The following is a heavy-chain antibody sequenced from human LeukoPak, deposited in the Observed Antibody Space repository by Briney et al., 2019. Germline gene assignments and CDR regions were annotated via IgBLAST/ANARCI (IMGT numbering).Heavy chain of an antibody. CDR3: AKVIGEQWLVHFDY. J-gene: IGHJ4*02. Sequence: GGSLRLSCAASGFTFSGYGMHWVRQAPGKGLEWVAFIRYDGSNKYYADSVKGRFTISRDNSKNTLYLQMNSLRAEDTAVYYCAKVIGEQWLVHFDYWGQGSLVTVSS. CDR1: GFTFSGYG. D-gene: IGHD6-19*01. V-gene: IGHV3-30*02. CDR2: IRYDGSNK.